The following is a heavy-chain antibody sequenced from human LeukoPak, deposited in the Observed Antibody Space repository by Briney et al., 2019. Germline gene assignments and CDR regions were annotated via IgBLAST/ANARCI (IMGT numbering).Heavy chain of an antibody. CDR2: IYYSGST. CDR1: GGSISSYY. CDR3: ALETSVAGTVY. Sequence: SETLSLTCTVSGGSISSYYWSWIRQPPGKGLEWIGYIYYSGSTNYNPSLKSRVTISVDTSKNQFSPKLSSVTAADTAVYYCALETSVAGTVYWGQGTLVTVSS. D-gene: IGHD6-19*01. J-gene: IGHJ4*02. V-gene: IGHV4-59*01.